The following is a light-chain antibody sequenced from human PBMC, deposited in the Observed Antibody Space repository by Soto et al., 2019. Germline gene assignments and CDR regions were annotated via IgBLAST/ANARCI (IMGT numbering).Light chain of an antibody. J-gene: IGKJ5*01. CDR1: QSISSY. V-gene: IGKV1-39*01. Sequence: DIQMTQSPSSLSAYVGDRVTITCRASQSISSYLNWYQQKPGKAPNLLMYTTSSLETGVPPRFSGSGSGTDFTLTISSLQPEDFATYFCQQSYSTPITFGQGTRLEIK. CDR2: TTS. CDR3: QQSYSTPIT.